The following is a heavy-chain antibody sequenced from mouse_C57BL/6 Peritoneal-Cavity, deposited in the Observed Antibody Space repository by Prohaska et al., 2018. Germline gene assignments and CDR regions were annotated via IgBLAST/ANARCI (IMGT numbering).Heavy chain of an antibody. J-gene: IGHJ4*01. Sequence: QVQLQQPGAELVRPGSSVKLSCQASGYTFTSYWMDWVKQRPGQGLEWIGNMYPSDSETHYNQKFKDKATLTVDKSSSTAYMQLSSLTSEDSAVYYCACNYDARDYWGQGTSVTVSS. D-gene: IGHD2-1*01. V-gene: IGHV1-61*01. CDR2: MYPSDSET. CDR1: GYTFTSYW. CDR3: ACNYDARDY.